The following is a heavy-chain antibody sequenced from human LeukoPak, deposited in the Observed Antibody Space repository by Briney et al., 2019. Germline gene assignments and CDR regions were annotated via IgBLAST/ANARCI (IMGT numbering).Heavy chain of an antibody. D-gene: IGHD3-22*01. CDR1: GFTFSRYW. CDR3: ARAPSEIGGYYPEYFRH. CDR2: IKSDGST. V-gene: IGHV3-74*01. Sequence: GGSLSLSCAASGFTFSRYWMHWVRQAPGKGLVWVSRIKSDGSTNYADSVKGRFTISRDNAKNTVSLQMNSLRAEDTGVYYCARAPSEIGGYYPEYFRHWGQGTLVTASS. J-gene: IGHJ1*01.